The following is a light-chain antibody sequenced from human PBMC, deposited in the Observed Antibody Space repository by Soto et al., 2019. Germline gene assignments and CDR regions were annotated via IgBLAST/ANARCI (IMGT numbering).Light chain of an antibody. Sequence: DIQMTQSPSSLSASVGDRVTITCQASQDISNYLNWYQQKPGKAPKLLIYDASNLETGVPSRFSGSGSGTDFTFTISSLQPEDIATYYCQRKPTFCGGTKVEIK. V-gene: IGKV1-33*01. CDR2: DAS. J-gene: IGKJ4*01. CDR1: QDISNY. CDR3: QRKPT.